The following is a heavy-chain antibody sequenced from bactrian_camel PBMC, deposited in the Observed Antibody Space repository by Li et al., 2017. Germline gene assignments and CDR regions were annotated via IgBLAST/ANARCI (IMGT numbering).Heavy chain of an antibody. Sequence: DVQLVESGGGSVQAGGSLTLSCSASGFNYNRYCQAWFRQAPGKEREGVASLDKYGGTRYEDSVRGRFTISQDNAKNTVYLQMNNLTPEDSAMYTCAALVSSCDVRAWYSSNKNTFWGQGTQVTVS. CDR3: AALVSSCDVRAWYSSNKNTF. CDR2: LDKYGGT. J-gene: IGHJ4*01. D-gene: IGHD6*01. CDR1: GFNYNRYC. V-gene: IGHV3S42*01.